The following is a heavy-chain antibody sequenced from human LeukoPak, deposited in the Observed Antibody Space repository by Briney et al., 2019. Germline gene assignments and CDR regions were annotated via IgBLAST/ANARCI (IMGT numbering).Heavy chain of an antibody. CDR2: MNNDGSFK. V-gene: IGHV3-33*01. Sequence: PGGSLRLSCAASGFTFSSYGMHWVRRAPGKGLEWVAVMNNDGSFKKYADSVKGRFTISRDNSKNILYLQMNSPRAEDTAVYYCARDDDSSDNLLDYWGQGTLVTVSS. CDR3: ARDDDSSDNLLDY. CDR1: GFTFSSYG. J-gene: IGHJ4*02. D-gene: IGHD3-22*01.